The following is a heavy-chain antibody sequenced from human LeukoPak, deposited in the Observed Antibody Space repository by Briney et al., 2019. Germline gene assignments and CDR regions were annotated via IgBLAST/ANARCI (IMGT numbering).Heavy chain of an antibody. J-gene: IGHJ5*02. D-gene: IGHD3-10*01. CDR2: MNPNGGNT. V-gene: IGHV1-8*03. Sequence: ASVKVSCKASGYTFTSYDINWVRQATGQGLEWMGWMNPNGGNTGYAQKFQGRVTITRNTSISTAYMELSSLRSEDTAVYYCARDYGSGSYYNIWFDPWGQGTLVTVSS. CDR1: GYTFTSYD. CDR3: ARDYGSGSYYNIWFDP.